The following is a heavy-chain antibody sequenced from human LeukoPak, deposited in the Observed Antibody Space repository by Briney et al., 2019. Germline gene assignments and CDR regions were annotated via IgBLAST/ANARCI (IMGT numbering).Heavy chain of an antibody. CDR1: GYTFTTYY. D-gene: IGHD3-10*01. CDR3: ARDKMRLLDYGSGSYDY. J-gene: IGHJ4*02. V-gene: IGHV1-46*01. Sequence: ASVKVSCKASGYTFTTYYMHWVRQAPGQGLEWMGIINPSGGSTSYAQKFQGRATMTRDTSTSTVYMELSSLRSEDTAVYYCARDKMRLLDYGSGSYDYWGQGTLVTVSS. CDR2: INPSGGST.